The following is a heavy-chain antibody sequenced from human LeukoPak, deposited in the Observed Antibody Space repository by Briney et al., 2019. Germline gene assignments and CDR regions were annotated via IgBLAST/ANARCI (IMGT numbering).Heavy chain of an antibody. CDR2: IYYSGST. J-gene: IGHJ5*02. CDR3: ARDRYYDSSGYYLNWFDP. D-gene: IGHD3-22*01. V-gene: IGHV4-31*03. CDR1: GGPISSGGYY. Sequence: SETLSLTCTVSGGPISSGGYYWSWIRQHPGKGLEWIGYIYYSGSTYYNPSLKSRVTISVDTSKNQFSLKLSSVTAADTAVYYCARDRYYDSSGYYLNWFDPWGQGTLVTFSS.